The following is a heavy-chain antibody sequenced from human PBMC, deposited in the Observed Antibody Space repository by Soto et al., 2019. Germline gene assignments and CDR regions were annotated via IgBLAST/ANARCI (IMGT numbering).Heavy chain of an antibody. CDR3: TRIDAY. J-gene: IGHJ4*02. CDR1: GFTFSNFA. Sequence: VGSLRLSCGASGFTFSNFAMHWVRQAPGKGPEWVALISYDGSNKYYADSVKGRFTISRDNSKNTLYLQMNSLRAEDTAMYYCTRIDAYWGQGTLVTVSS. CDR2: ISYDGSNK. D-gene: IGHD3-22*01. V-gene: IGHV3-30-3*01.